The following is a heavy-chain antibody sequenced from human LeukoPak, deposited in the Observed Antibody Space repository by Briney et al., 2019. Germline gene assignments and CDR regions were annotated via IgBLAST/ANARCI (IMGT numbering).Heavy chain of an antibody. Sequence: PSETLSLTCTVSGGSISSGGYYWSWIRQHPGKGLEWIGYIYYSGSTYYNPSLKSRVTISVDTSKNQFSLKLSSVTAADTAVHYCAVVVAATMPLHGMDVWGQGTTVTVSS. V-gene: IGHV4-31*03. J-gene: IGHJ6*02. D-gene: IGHD2-15*01. CDR1: GGSISSGGYY. CDR2: IYYSGST. CDR3: AVVVAATMPLHGMDV.